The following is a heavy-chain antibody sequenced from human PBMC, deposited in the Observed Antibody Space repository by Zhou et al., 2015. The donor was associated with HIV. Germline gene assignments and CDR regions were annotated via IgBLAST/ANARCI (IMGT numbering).Heavy chain of an antibody. CDR2: IIPIFGTP. V-gene: IGHV1-69*01. J-gene: IGHJ3*02. D-gene: IGHD2-2*01. CDR1: GGTFSSYA. Sequence: QVQLVQSGAEVKKPGSSVKVSCKASGGTFSSYAISWVRQAPGQGLEWMGGIIPIFGTPNYAQKFQGRVTITADESTSTAYMELSSLRSEDTAVYYCARDRYCSSTSCHPSSAFDIWGQGTMVTVSS. CDR3: ARDRYCSSTSCHPSSAFDI.